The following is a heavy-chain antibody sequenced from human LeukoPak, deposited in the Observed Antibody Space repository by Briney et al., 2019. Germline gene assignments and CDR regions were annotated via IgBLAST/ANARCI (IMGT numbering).Heavy chain of an antibody. J-gene: IGHJ4*02. Sequence: GGSLRLSCAASGFTFSNYWMSWVRQAPGEGLEWVANIKQDGSEKYYVGSVKGRFTISRDNADNSLYLQMSSLRAEDTAVYYCARLRTFDYWGQGTLVTVSS. CDR2: IKQDGSEK. V-gene: IGHV3-7*03. CDR3: ARLRTFDY. CDR1: GFTFSNYW. D-gene: IGHD1-14*01.